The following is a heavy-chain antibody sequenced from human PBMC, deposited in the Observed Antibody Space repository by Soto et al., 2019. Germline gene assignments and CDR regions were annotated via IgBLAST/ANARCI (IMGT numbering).Heavy chain of an antibody. Sequence: PSETLSLTCTVSGGSVNNYYWSWIRQPPGKGLEWIGHIYYRGSTKYNPSLKSRVTISIDTSKNQFSLKLSSMTAADTAVYYCARRVASNWFDPWGQGTLVTVSS. D-gene: IGHD2-15*01. CDR3: ARRVASNWFDP. J-gene: IGHJ5*02. CDR1: GGSVNNYY. V-gene: IGHV4-59*02. CDR2: IYYRGST.